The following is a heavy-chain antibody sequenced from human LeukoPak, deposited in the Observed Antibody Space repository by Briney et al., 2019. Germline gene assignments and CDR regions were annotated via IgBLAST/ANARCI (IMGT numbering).Heavy chain of an antibody. Sequence: ASVKVSCKASGYTFTSYGISWVRQAPGQGLEWMGWISAYNGNTNYAQKLQGRVTMTTDTSTSTAYLELRSLRSDDTAVYYCARDKSIAAPIRPTQAFDYWGQGTLVIVSS. CDR1: GYTFTSYG. J-gene: IGHJ4*02. CDR2: ISAYNGNT. CDR3: ARDKSIAAPIRPTQAFDY. D-gene: IGHD6-13*01. V-gene: IGHV1-18*01.